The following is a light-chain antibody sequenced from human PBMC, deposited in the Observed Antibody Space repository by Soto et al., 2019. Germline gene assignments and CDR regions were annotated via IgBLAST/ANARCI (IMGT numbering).Light chain of an antibody. CDR3: QSYDSSNHVV. Sequence: NFMLTQPHSVSESPGKTVTISCTGSSGSIASNYVQWYQQRPGSAPTTVIYEDNQRPSGVPVRFSGSIDSSSNSASLTISGLKTEDEADYYCQSYDSSNHVVFGGGTKVTVL. V-gene: IGLV6-57*02. CDR1: SGSIASNY. CDR2: EDN. J-gene: IGLJ2*01.